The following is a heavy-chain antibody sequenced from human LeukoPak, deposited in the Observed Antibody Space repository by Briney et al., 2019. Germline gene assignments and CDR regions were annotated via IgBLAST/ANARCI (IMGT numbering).Heavy chain of an antibody. J-gene: IGHJ6*02. Sequence: SVKVSCKASGGTFSSYAISWVRQAPGQGLEWMGRIIPILGIANYAQRFQGRVTITADKSTSTAYMELSSLRSEDTAVYYCASPLYSYEGSQSYYYGMDVWGQGTTDTVSS. CDR3: ASPLYSYEGSQSYYYGMDV. V-gene: IGHV1-69*04. CDR2: IIPILGIA. CDR1: GGTFSSYA. D-gene: IGHD5-18*01.